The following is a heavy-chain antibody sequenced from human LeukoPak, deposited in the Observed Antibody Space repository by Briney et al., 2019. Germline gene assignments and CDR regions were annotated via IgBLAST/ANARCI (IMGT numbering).Heavy chain of an antibody. CDR1: GYTFTGYY. D-gene: IGHD4-17*01. J-gene: IGHJ6*03. V-gene: IGHV1-2*02. Sequence: ASVKVSYKPSGYTFTGYYMPWVRQAPGQGLEWMGWMNPNSGGTNYAQKFQGRVTMTRDTSISTAYMELSRLRSDDTAVYYCARGTTLTTLPYYYYFIDVWGKGTTVTISS. CDR3: ARGTTLTTLPYYYYFIDV. CDR2: MNPNSGGT.